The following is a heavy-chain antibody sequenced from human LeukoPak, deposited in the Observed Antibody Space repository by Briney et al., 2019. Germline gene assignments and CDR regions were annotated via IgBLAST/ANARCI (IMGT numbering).Heavy chain of an antibody. J-gene: IGHJ4*02. Sequence: SETLSLTCTVSGGSISSYYWSWIRQPPGKGLEWSGYIYYSGSTNYNPSLKSRATISVATSKNQFSLKLSSVTAADTAVYYCARHESSGFDYWGQGTLVTVSS. CDR3: ARHESSGFDY. D-gene: IGHD6-19*01. V-gene: IGHV4-59*08. CDR2: IYYSGST. CDR1: GGSISSYY.